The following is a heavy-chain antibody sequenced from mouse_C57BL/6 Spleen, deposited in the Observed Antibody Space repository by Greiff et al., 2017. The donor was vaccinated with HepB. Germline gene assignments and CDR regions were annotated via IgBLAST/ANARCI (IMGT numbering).Heavy chain of an antibody. CDR2: IYPGDGDT. V-gene: IGHV1-80*01. J-gene: IGHJ1*03. D-gene: IGHD4-1*01. CDR3: ARDWSYWYFDV. CDR1: GYAFSSYW. Sequence: VQLQQSGAELVKPGASVKISCKASGYAFSSYWMNWVKQRPGKGLEWIGQIYPGDGDTNYNGKLKGKATLTADKSSSTAYMQLSSLTSEDSAVYFCARDWSYWYFDVWGTGTTVTVSS.